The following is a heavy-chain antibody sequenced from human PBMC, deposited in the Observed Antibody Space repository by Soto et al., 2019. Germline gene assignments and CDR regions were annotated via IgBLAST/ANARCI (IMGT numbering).Heavy chain of an antibody. V-gene: IGHV1-69*01. CDR3: ARDGGRHSGGIDY. Sequence: QVQMVKSGAEVKKPGSSGKVSCKASGGTFSSYSINWVRQAPGQGLEWMGEIIPIFGTANYAQKFQGRVTITADESTSTAYMELSSLRSEDTAVYYCARDGGRHSGGIDYSGQGTLVTVSS. CDR2: IIPIFGTA. D-gene: IGHD1-26*01. J-gene: IGHJ4*02. CDR1: GGTFSSYS.